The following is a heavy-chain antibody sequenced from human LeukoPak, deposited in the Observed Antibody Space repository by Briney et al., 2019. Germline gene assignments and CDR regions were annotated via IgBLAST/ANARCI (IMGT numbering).Heavy chain of an antibody. V-gene: IGHV4-4*07. CDR1: TGSISSYY. CDR2: IYISGST. CDR3: ARKGGDDAFDF. D-gene: IGHD7-27*01. Sequence: SETLSLTCTVSTGSISSYYWSWVRQPAGKGLEWLGRIYISGSTNYNPSLKSRVTMSIDTSKNQFSLKLTSVTAADTAVYYCARKGGDDAFDFWGQGTMVTVSS. J-gene: IGHJ3*01.